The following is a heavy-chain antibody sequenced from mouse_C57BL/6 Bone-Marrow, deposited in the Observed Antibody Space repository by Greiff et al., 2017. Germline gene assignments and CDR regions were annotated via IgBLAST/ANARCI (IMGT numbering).Heavy chain of an antibody. D-gene: IGHD1-1*01. Sequence: EVKLMESGPELVKPGASVKISCKASGYSFTDYNMNWVKQSNGKSLEWIGVINPNYGTTSYNQKFKGKATLTVDQSSSTAYMQLNSLTSEDSAVYYCARGPFYGSSYVVSYWYFDVWGTGTTVTVSS. CDR1: GYSFTDYN. V-gene: IGHV1-39*01. CDR2: INPNYGTT. J-gene: IGHJ1*03. CDR3: ARGPFYGSSYVVSYWYFDV.